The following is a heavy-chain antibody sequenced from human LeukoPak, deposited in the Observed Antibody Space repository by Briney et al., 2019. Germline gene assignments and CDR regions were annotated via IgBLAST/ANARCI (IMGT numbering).Heavy chain of an antibody. CDR2: ISYDGSNK. CDR1: GFTFRSYA. J-gene: IGHJ4*02. V-gene: IGHV3-30*04. Sequence: GGSLRLSCAASGFTFRSYAMHWVRQAPGKGLEWVAVISYDGSNKYYADSVKGRFTISRDNSKNTLYLQMNSLRAEDTAVYYCARDRGLYYFDYWGQGTLVTVSS. CDR3: ARDRGLYYFDY. D-gene: IGHD3-10*01.